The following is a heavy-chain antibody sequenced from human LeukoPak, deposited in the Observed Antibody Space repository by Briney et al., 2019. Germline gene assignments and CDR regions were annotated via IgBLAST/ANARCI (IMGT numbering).Heavy chain of an antibody. CDR1: GYTFTSYG. Sequence: GASVTVSCKASGYTFTSYGISWVRQAPGQGLEWMGWISAYNGNTNYAQKFRGRVTMTTDTSTSTAYMELRSLRSDDTAVYYCASLKTDGYFDYWGQGTLVTVSS. J-gene: IGHJ4*02. CDR3: ASLKTDGYFDY. CDR2: ISAYNGNT. V-gene: IGHV1-18*01. D-gene: IGHD5-24*01.